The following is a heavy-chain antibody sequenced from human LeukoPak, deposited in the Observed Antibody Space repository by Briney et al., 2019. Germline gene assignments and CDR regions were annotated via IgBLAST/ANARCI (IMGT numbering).Heavy chain of an antibody. CDR1: GFTFSSYE. CDR3: ARERGGSYSFDY. V-gene: IGHV3-48*03. J-gene: IGHJ4*02. Sequence: GGSLRLSCAASGFTFSSYEMNWVRQAPGKGLEWVSYISSSGSTIYYADSVKGRFTISRDNAKNSLYLQMNSLRAEGTAVYYCARERGGSYSFDYWGQGTLVTVSS. CDR2: ISSSGSTI. D-gene: IGHD1-26*01.